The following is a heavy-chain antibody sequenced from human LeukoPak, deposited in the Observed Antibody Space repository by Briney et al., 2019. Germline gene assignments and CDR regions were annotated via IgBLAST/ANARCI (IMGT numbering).Heavy chain of an antibody. D-gene: IGHD5-18*01. CDR2: FSRSRSTI. J-gene: IGHJ6*03. CDR1: GFTFSSYQ. V-gene: IGHV3-48*03. CDR3: AREGMSAMVTFYYYMDV. Sequence: GGSLRLSCAASGFTFSSYQMNWVPQAPGKGLGRVSYFSRSRSTIYYADSVRGRFPISRDNDKNSLYLQMNSLRAEDTAVYYCAREGMSAMVTFYYYMDVGGKGTTLTVPS.